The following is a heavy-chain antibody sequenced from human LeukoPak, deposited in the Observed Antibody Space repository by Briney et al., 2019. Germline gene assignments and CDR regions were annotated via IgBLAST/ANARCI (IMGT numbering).Heavy chain of an antibody. CDR2: ISSIDGST. J-gene: IGHJ4*02. CDR1: GFTFSSYG. V-gene: IGHV3-23*01. D-gene: IGHD2-21*02. CDR3: AKDFVVVPGNVNYFDY. Sequence: PGGSLRLSCAASGFTFSSYGMSWVRQAPGKGLEWVSGISSIDGSTYYADSVKGRFTVSRDNSKNTLYLQMNSLRAEDTAVYYCAKDFVVVPGNVNYFDYWGQGTLVTVSS.